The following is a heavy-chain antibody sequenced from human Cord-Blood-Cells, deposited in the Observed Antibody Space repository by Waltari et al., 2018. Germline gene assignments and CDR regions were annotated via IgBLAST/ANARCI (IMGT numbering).Heavy chain of an antibody. J-gene: IGHJ3*02. CDR3: ARANWGNAFDI. V-gene: IGHV4-59*01. D-gene: IGHD7-27*01. Sequence: QVQLQESGPGLVTPSETLSLTCTVSGGPISRYYWSWIRQPPGKGLEWIGYIYYSGSTNYNPSLKSRVTISVDTSKNQFSLKLSSVTAADTAVYYCARANWGNAFDIWGQGTMVTVSS. CDR1: GGPISRYY. CDR2: IYYSGST.